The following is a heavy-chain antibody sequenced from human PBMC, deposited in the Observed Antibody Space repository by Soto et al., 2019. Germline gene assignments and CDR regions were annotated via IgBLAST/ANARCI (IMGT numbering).Heavy chain of an antibody. J-gene: IGHJ4*02. D-gene: IGHD3-3*01. Sequence: GGSLRLSCVASGLTFSSYAMHWVRQAPGKGLKLVAVISYDGTDAYYADYMKGRFTIARDNSKSTLYLQMRSLRAGDTAVYYCARDHQDFWSADKSFPRHWGQGTLVTVSS. V-gene: IGHV3-30*15. CDR2: ISYDGTDA. CDR3: ARDHQDFWSADKSFPRH. CDR1: GLTFSSYA.